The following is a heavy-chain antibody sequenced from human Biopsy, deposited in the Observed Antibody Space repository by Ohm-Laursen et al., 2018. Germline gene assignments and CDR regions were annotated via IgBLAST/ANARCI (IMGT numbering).Heavy chain of an antibody. V-gene: IGHV4-4*07. Sequence: GTLSLTCTVSGASITGYFWTWVRQPAGKGLEWIGHIYTIGDTTYNPSLESRVTMSLDTSENQFPLKMTSLTAADTAVYFCAREDEGLLRALDLWGQGTMVTVSS. D-gene: IGHD3-3*01. CDR2: IYTIGDT. CDR3: AREDEGLLRALDL. CDR1: GASITGYF. J-gene: IGHJ3*01.